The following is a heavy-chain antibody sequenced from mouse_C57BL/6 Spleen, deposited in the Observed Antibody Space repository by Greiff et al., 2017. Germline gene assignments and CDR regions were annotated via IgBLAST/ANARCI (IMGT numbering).Heavy chain of an antibody. CDR3: ARDDYYGSSPFAY. D-gene: IGHD1-1*01. CDR1: GYTFTSYW. Sequence: VQLQQPGAELVKPGASVKLSCKASGYTFTSYWMHWVKQRPGQGLEWIGMIHPNSGSTNYNEKFKSKATLTVDQSSSTAYMQLSSLTSEDSAVYYCARDDYYGSSPFAYWGQGTLVTVSA. CDR2: IHPNSGST. V-gene: IGHV1-64*01. J-gene: IGHJ3*01.